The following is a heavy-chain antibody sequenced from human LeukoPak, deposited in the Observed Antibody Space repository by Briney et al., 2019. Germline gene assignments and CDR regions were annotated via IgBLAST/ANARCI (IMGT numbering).Heavy chain of an antibody. Sequence: GGSLRLSCAASGLTFSSYGMSWVRQAPGKGLEWVSAISGRDSNTYYADSVKGRFTISRDNSKNTLYLQMNSLRAEDTAGYYCAKDQGAARRSYGMDVWGQGTTVTVSS. J-gene: IGHJ6*02. V-gene: IGHV3-23*01. CDR2: ISGRDSNT. CDR3: AKDQGAARRSYGMDV. D-gene: IGHD6-6*01. CDR1: GLTFSSYG.